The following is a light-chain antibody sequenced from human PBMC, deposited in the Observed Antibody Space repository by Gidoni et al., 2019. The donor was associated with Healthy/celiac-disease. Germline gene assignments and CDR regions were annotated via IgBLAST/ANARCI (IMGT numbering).Light chain of an antibody. Sequence: DIQMTQSPSSLSASVGDRVTITCQASQDISNYLNWYQQKPGKAPKLLIYDESNLETGVPSRFSGSGSGTDFTFTISSLQPEDSATYYCQQYDNLLFTFGGGTKVEIK. V-gene: IGKV1-33*01. CDR2: DES. CDR1: QDISNY. CDR3: QQYDNLLFT. J-gene: IGKJ4*01.